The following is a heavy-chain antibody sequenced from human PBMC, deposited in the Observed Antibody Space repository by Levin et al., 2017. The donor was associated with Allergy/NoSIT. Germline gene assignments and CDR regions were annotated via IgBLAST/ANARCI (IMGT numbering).Heavy chain of an antibody. CDR2: ISSSGSDV. D-gene: IGHD6-19*01. Sequence: SCAASRFSFRDYYMSWIRQAPGKGLEWVAYISSSGSDVYYTDSVKGRFTISRDNTKNSLYLQMNSLRAEDTAVYYCARGMTSGWYEYYWGPGTLVTVSS. V-gene: IGHV3-11*01. CDR3: ARGMTSGWYEYY. CDR1: RFSFRDYY. J-gene: IGHJ4*02.